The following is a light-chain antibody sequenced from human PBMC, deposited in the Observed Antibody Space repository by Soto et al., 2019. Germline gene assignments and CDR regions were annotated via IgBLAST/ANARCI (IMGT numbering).Light chain of an antibody. CDR2: DVS. V-gene: IGLV2-11*01. CDR3: CSYAGSYPLYV. J-gene: IGLJ1*01. Sequence: QSVLTQPASVSGSPGQSITISCTGTSSDVGGYDYVSWYQQHPGRAPKVLIHDVSRRSSGVPDRFSGSKSGNTASLTISGLQAEDEADYYCCSYAGSYPLYVFGTGTKVTVL. CDR1: SSDVGGYDY.